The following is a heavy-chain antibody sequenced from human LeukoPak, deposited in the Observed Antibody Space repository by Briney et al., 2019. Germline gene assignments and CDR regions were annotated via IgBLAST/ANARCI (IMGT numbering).Heavy chain of an antibody. V-gene: IGHV3-30*18. D-gene: IGHD2-15*01. J-gene: IGHJ4*02. CDR2: ISYDGSNK. CDR3: AKGRGYCTGGSCYSDY. CDR1: GFTFSSYG. Sequence: GRSLRLSCAASGFTFSSYGMHWVRQAPGKGLEWVAVISYDGSNKYYADSVKGRFTISRDNSKNTLYLQMNSLRVEDTAIYYCAKGRGYCTGGSCYSDYWGQGTLVTVSS.